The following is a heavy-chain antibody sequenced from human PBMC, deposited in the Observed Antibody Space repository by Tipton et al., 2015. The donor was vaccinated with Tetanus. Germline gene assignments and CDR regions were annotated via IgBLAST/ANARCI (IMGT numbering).Heavy chain of an antibody. Sequence: QLVQSGAEVKKPGESLKISCKASGHNSRSYWVSWVRQMPGKGLEWMGIIYPGDSDATYNPPFQGQVTISADKSIHTAYLQWASLKPSDTAIYFCARLHLRTFASSSGYWGHGTMVTVSS. J-gene: IGHJ1*01. V-gene: IGHV5-51*01. CDR1: GHNSRSYW. D-gene: IGHD6-6*01. CDR2: IYPGDSDA. CDR3: ARLHLRTFASSSGY.